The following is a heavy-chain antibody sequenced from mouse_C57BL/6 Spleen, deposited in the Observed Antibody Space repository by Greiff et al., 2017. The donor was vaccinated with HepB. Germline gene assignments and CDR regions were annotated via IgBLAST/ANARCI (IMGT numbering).Heavy chain of an antibody. D-gene: IGHD2-3*01. CDR3: ARWGWPLAY. Sequence: VKLMESGPELVKPGASVKISCKASGYAFSSSWMNWVKQRPGKGLEWIGRIYPGDGDTNYNGKFKGKATLTADKSSSTAYMQLSSLTSEDSAVYFCARWGWPLAYWGQGTPVTVSS. CDR2: IYPGDGDT. J-gene: IGHJ2*01. V-gene: IGHV1-82*01. CDR1: GYAFSSSW.